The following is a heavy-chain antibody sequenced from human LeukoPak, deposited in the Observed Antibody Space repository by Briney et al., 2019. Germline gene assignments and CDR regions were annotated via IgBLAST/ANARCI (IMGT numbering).Heavy chain of an antibody. D-gene: IGHD5-12*01. V-gene: IGHV3-9*01. J-gene: IGHJ3*02. CDR3: AKGRDLVATIGRDAFDI. CDR1: GFTFDDYA. Sequence: GGSLRLSCAASGFTFDDYAMHWARQAPGKGLEWVSGISWNSGSIGYADSVKGRFTISRDNAKNSLYLQMNSLRAEDTALYYCAKGRDLVATIGRDAFDIWGQGTMVTVSS. CDR2: ISWNSGSI.